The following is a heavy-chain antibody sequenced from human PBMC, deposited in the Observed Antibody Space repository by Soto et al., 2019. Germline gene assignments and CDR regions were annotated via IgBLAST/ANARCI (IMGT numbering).Heavy chain of an antibody. CDR3: ARYIPGVRYYGMDV. J-gene: IGHJ6*02. CDR2: ISETSDVA. Sequence: EVQLLDSGGGLVQPWGSLRLACAASGFAFSSDAMKWVRQAPGKGLEWVSLISETSDVAYYADSVKGRFTISRDNSGNTLFLQMYSLRAEDTAVYYCARYIPGVRYYGMDVWGQGTTVTVAS. D-gene: IGHD2-2*01. V-gene: IGHV3-23*01. CDR1: GFAFSSDA.